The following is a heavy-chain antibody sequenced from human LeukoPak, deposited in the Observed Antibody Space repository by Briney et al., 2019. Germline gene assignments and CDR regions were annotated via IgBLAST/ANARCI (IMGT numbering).Heavy chain of an antibody. V-gene: IGHV1-69*01. J-gene: IGHJ4*02. D-gene: IGHD6-13*01. Sequence: GASVKVSCKASGGTFISYAISWVRQAPGQGLEWMGGIIPIFGTANYAQKFQGRVTITADESTSTAYMELSSLRSEDTAVYYCASSGAAAPTLFDYWGQGTMVTVSS. CDR1: GGTFISYA. CDR3: ASSGAAAPTLFDY. CDR2: IIPIFGTA.